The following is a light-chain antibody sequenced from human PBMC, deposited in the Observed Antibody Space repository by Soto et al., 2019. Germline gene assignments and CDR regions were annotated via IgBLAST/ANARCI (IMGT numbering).Light chain of an antibody. J-gene: IGKJ1*01. CDR3: QQYANWPRP. V-gene: IGKV3-15*01. Sequence: EIVMTQSPATLSLSPGERATLSCRASQSLGTDLAWYQQKPGQPPRLLIYGASTRDTDFPARFSGSGSGTEFTLTISSLQSEDSAVYYCQQYANWPRPFGQGTKVEIK. CDR2: GAS. CDR1: QSLGTD.